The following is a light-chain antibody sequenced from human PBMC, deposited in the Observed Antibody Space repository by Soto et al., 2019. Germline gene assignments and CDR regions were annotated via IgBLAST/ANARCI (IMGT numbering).Light chain of an antibody. J-gene: IGLJ1*01. CDR3: YTYTGISTSLFV. V-gene: IGLV2-23*02. CDR2: EVT. Sequence: QSVLTQPASVSGSPGQSITISCTGTSRDIGTSNLVSWYQQYPGKAPKLIIFEVTRRPSGISNRFSGSKSGNTASLTISGLQPEDDADYYCYTYTGISTSLFVFGTGTKLTVL. CDR1: SRDIGTSNL.